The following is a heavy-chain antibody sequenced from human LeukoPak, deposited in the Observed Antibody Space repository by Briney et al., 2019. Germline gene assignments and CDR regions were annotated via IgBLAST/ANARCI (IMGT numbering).Heavy chain of an antibody. CDR2: IYWDDDK. D-gene: IGHD6-19*01. V-gene: IGHV2-5*02. J-gene: IGHJ4*02. CDR3: AHCHSSGSPRPFDY. CDR1: GFSLSTSGVG. Sequence: SGPTLVNPTQTLTLTCTFSGFSLSTSGVGVGWIRQPPGKALEWLALIYWDDDKCYSPSLKSRLTITKDTSKNQVVLTMTSMDPVDTATYYCAHCHSSGSPRPFDYWGQGTLVTVSS.